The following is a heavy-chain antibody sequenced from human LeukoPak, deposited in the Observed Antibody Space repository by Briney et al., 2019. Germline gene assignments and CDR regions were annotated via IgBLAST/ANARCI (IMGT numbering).Heavy chain of an antibody. Sequence: GGSLRLSCVAYGFNFRDYSMNWVRQAPGKGLDWVSGISGTSSYMYYGDSVKGRFTISRDNAKNTLYLQMNSLRAEDTAVYYCARVVGIVGAYDYWGQGTLVTVSS. D-gene: IGHD1-26*01. CDR1: GFNFRDYS. CDR2: ISGTSSYM. V-gene: IGHV3-21*01. J-gene: IGHJ4*02. CDR3: ARVVGIVGAYDY.